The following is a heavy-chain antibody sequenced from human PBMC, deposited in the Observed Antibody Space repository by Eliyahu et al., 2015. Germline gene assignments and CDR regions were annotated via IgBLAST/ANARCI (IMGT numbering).Heavy chain of an antibody. CDR3: ARSKPSGIGGWFDP. Sequence: QVQLVQSGAEVKKPGASVKVSCKASGYTFTSYXMHWVRQAPGQRLEWMGWINAGNGNTKYSQKFQGRVTITRDTSASTAYMELSSLRSEDTAVYHCARSKPSGIGGWFDPWGQGTLVTVSS. D-gene: IGHD1-26*01. J-gene: IGHJ5*02. CDR1: GYTFTSYX. V-gene: IGHV1-3*01. CDR2: INAGNGNT.